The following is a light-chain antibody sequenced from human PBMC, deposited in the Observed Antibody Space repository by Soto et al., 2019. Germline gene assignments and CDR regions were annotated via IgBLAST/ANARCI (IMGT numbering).Light chain of an antibody. CDR1: PSIGSY. J-gene: IGKJ2*01. CDR2: AAD. Sequence: HLTQAPSLLSASVGDRVTITCRASPSIGSYLNWYQHKPGEAPKLLIFAADTLKSGVPSRFSGSGFNKEFTLTVTSLQPEDFATYYCQQNYDVPYTFGLGPRVEIK. CDR3: QQNYDVPYT. V-gene: IGKV1-39*01.